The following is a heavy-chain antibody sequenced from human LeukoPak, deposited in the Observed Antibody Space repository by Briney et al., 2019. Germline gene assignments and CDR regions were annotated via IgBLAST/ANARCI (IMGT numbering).Heavy chain of an antibody. J-gene: IGHJ6*03. CDR3: ARVAFRDYGSGSPTPSCMDV. D-gene: IGHD3-10*01. CDR1: GYTFTGYY. V-gene: IGHV1-18*04. Sequence: VASVKVSCKASGYTFTGYYMHWVRQAPGQGLEWMGWISAYNGNTNYAQKLQGRVTMTTDTSTSTAYMELRSLRSDDTAVYYCARVAFRDYGSGSPTPSCMDVWGKGTTVTVSS. CDR2: ISAYNGNT.